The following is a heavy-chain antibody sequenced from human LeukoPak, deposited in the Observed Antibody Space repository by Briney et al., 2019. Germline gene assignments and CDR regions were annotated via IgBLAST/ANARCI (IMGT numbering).Heavy chain of an antibody. CDR3: QGEVRYFDWLPFDY. V-gene: IGHV4-61*02. CDR1: GGSISSGSYY. J-gene: IGHJ4*02. D-gene: IGHD3-9*01. CDR2: IYTSGST. Sequence: SQTLSLTCTVSGGSISSGSYYWSWMRQPAGKGLEWIGRIYTSGSTNYNPSLKSGVTISVDTSKNQFSLKLSSVTAADTAVYYCQGEVRYFDWLPFDYWGQGTLVTVSS.